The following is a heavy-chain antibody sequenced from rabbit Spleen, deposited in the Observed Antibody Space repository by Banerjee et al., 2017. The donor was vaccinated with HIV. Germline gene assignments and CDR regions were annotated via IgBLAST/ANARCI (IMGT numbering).Heavy chain of an antibody. CDR3: GRAGEGGYGYLDL. J-gene: IGHJ4*01. CDR2: IYVGSGGGT. D-gene: IGHD2-1*01. CDR1: GLDFSSSYW. Sequence: QSLEESGGDLVKPGASLTLTCTASGLDFSSSYWICWVRQAPGKGLEWIACIYVGSGGGTKYASWAKGRFTISKTSSTTVTLEMTSLTVADTATFFCGRAGEGGYGYLDLWGPGTLITVS. V-gene: IGHV1S40*01.